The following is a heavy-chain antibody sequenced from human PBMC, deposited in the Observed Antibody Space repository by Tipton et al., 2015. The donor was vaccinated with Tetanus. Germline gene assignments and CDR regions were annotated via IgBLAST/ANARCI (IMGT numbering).Heavy chain of an antibody. J-gene: IGHJ4*02. Sequence: SLRLSCAASGFTFSDYYMSWIRQAPGKGLEWVSYISSSGSTIYYADSVKGRYTISRDNAKNSLYLQMNSLRAEDTAVYYCARGALIYYGSGSYSPSFDYWGQGTLFTVSS. CDR3: ARGALIYYGSGSYSPSFDY. CDR2: ISSSGSTI. D-gene: IGHD3-10*01. V-gene: IGHV3-11*01. CDR1: GFTFSDYY.